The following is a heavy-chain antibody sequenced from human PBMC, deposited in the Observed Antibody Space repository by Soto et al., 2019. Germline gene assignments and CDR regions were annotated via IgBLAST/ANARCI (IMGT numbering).Heavy chain of an antibody. CDR3: ASRDIAADGGWVDP. D-gene: IGHD6-13*01. CDR1: SGSISSDYW. Sequence: SETLSLTCSVTSGSISSDYWWIWVRQSPGKGLEWIGEIYHSGTTSYNPSLKSRVTISVDKPKNQFTLELTSVTAADTAVYYCASRDIAADGGWVDPWGQGTLVTVSS. V-gene: IGHV4-4*02. CDR2: IYHSGTT. J-gene: IGHJ5*02.